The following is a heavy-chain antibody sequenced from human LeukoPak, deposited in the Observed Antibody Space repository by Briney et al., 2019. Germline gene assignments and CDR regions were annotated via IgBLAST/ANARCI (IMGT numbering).Heavy chain of an antibody. V-gene: IGHV3-64D*06. CDR3: VNQISGWVY. CDR1: GFTFNSYA. Sequence: PGGSLRLSCSASGFTFNSYALRWVRQPPGKGLQYVSGITRNGRSTYYADSVKGRFTISRDNSKNTLYLQMSSLRADDTAVYYCVNQISGWVYWGQGTLVTVPS. CDR2: ITRNGRST. D-gene: IGHD6-19*01. J-gene: IGHJ4*02.